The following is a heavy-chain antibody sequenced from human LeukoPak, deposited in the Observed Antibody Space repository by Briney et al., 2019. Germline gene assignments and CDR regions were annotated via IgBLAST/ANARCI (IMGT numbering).Heavy chain of an antibody. CDR2: ISGSGGST. Sequence: GGSLSPSCPPSGSILSIDATSCVRQPHRKGLEWVSAISGSGGSTYYADSVKGRFTISRDNSKNTLYLQMNSLRAEDTAVYYCAKDDRQCLAFDYWGQGTLVTVSS. CDR3: AKDDRQCLAFDY. D-gene: IGHD6-19*01. V-gene: IGHV3-23*01. CDR1: GSILSIDA. J-gene: IGHJ4*02.